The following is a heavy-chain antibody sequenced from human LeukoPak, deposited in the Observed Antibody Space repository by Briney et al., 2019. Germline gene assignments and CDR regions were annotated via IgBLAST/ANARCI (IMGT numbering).Heavy chain of an antibody. Sequence: GGSLRLSCEGSAFIFSGHWMNWVRQTPGKGLEWVASIKEDGSERQYVDSVKGRFTISRDNSKNTLYLQMNSLRAEDTAVYYCARDSGSMTVWGQGTLVTVSS. CDR1: AFIFSGHW. CDR3: ARDSGSMTV. V-gene: IGHV3-7*03. D-gene: IGHD2/OR15-2a*01. J-gene: IGHJ4*02. CDR2: IKEDGSER.